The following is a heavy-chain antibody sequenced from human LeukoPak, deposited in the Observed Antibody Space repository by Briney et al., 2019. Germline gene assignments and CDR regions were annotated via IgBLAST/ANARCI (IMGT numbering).Heavy chain of an antibody. CDR3: ARFYDNSGYFLFDP. CDR2: IWFDGSHK. CDR1: GFTFGSYG. V-gene: IGHV3-33*01. J-gene: IGHJ5*02. D-gene: IGHD3-22*01. Sequence: PGGSLRLSCSASGFTFGSYGMHWVRQAPGKGLEWVAVIWFDGSHKYYADSVKGRFTVSRDNSKNTLFLQMDSLRAEDTAVYYCARFYDNSGYFLFDPLGQGALVTVSS.